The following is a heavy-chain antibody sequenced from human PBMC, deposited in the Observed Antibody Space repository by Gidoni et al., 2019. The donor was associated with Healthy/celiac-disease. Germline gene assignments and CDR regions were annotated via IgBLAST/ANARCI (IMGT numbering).Heavy chain of an antibody. V-gene: IGHV3-23*01. Sequence: EVQLLESGGGLAQPGESLRLSCAASGFIFSSYAMSWCRQAPGKGLEWVSGISAGGGATYYGDSVKGRFTISRDNSKNTLSLQMNSMRAEDTAVYYCAKDRLTLDALDIWGQGTTVTVSS. J-gene: IGHJ3*02. CDR2: ISAGGGAT. D-gene: IGHD2-15*01. CDR1: GFIFSSYA. CDR3: AKDRLTLDALDI.